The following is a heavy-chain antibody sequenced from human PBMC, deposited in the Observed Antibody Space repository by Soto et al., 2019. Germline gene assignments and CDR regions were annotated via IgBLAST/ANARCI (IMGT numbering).Heavy chain of an antibody. CDR1: GFTFSSYS. CDR3: ARSTYYDFWSGYSGYYYGMDV. CDR2: ISSSSYI. D-gene: IGHD3-3*01. V-gene: IGHV3-21*01. J-gene: IGHJ6*02. Sequence: GGSLRLSCAASGFTFSSYSMNWVRQAPGKGLEWVSSISSSSYIYYADSVKGRFTISRDNAKNSLYLQMNSLRAEDTAVYYCARSTYYDFWSGYSGYYYGMDVWGQGTTVTVSS.